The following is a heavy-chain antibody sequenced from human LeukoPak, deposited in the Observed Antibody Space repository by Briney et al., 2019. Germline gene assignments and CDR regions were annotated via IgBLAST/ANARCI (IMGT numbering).Heavy chain of an antibody. Sequence: GKGLEXXSAISGSGGSTYYADSVKGRFTISRDNSKNTLYLQMNSLRAEDTAVYYCASSGWPRRPDYWGQGTLVTVSS. D-gene: IGHD6-19*01. CDR2: ISGSGGST. CDR3: ASSGWPRRPDY. V-gene: IGHV3-23*01. J-gene: IGHJ4*02.